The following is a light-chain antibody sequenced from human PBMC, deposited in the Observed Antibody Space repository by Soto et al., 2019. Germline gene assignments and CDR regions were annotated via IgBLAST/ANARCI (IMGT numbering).Light chain of an antibody. CDR3: QQYDAWPPGT. CDR1: QGVGSN. J-gene: IGKJ1*01. CDR2: GAS. V-gene: IGKV3-15*01. Sequence: EMLMTQSPATLSVSPGERATLSCRASQGVGSNLAWYQQKPGQAPRLLIYGASTRATGIPARFSGSGSGTEFTLTISGLQSEDFAVYYCQQYDAWPPGTFGQGTKWIS.